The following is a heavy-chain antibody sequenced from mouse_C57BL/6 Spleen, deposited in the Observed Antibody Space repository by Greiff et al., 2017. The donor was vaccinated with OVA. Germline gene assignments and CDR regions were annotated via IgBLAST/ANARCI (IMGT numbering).Heavy chain of an antibody. CDR1: GYAFSSYW. CDR3: ARYTVVAPWMDY. D-gene: IGHD1-1*01. J-gene: IGHJ4*01. CDR2: IYPGDGDT. Sequence: QVQLQQSGAELVKPGASVKISCKASGYAFSSYWMNWVKQRPGQGLEWIGQIYPGDGDTNYNGKFKGKATLTADKSSSTAYMQLSSLTSEDSAVYFCARYTVVAPWMDYWGQGTSVTVSS. V-gene: IGHV1-80*01.